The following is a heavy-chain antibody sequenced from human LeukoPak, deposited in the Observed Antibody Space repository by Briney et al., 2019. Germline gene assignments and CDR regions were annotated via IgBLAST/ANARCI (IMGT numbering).Heavy chain of an antibody. CDR1: GYSISSGYY. J-gene: IGHJ6*03. CDR3: ARGGGGDNSGYYFTDYYYYMDV. Sequence: SETLSLTCTVSGYSISSGYYWSWIRQPPGKGLEWIGYIYYSGSTNYNPSLKSRVTISVDTSKNQFSLKLSSVTAADTAVYYCARGGGGDNSGYYFTDYYYYMDVWGKGTTVTVSS. D-gene: IGHD3-22*01. CDR2: IYYSGST. V-gene: IGHV4-61*01.